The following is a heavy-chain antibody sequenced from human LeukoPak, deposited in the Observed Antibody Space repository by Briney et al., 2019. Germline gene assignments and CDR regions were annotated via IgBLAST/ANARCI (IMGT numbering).Heavy chain of an antibody. Sequence: ASVKVSCKASGYSFTKYGISWVRQAPGQGLEWMGWISAYSGNTNYAPKLQDGVTMTTDTSTSTAYLEMRSLKSDDTAMYYCARVGATYGDPLEYDYWGQGTLVTVSS. CDR2: ISAYSGNT. J-gene: IGHJ4*02. V-gene: IGHV1-18*01. CDR3: ARVGATYGDPLEYDY. D-gene: IGHD4-17*01. CDR1: GYSFTKYG.